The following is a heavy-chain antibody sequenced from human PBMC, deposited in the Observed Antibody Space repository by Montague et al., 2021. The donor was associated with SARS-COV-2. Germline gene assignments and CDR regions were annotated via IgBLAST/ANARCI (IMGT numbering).Heavy chain of an antibody. CDR2: IYYSGST. CDR1: GGSISSGGYY. Sequence: TLSLTCTVSGGSISSGGYYWSWIRQHPGKGLEWIGYIYYSGSTYYNPSLKSRVTISVDTSKNQFSLKLSSVTAADTAVYYCARLTAGYCSGGSCYWGTGFDYWGQGPLVTVSS. J-gene: IGHJ4*02. D-gene: IGHD2-15*01. CDR3: ARLTAGYCSGGSCYWGTGFDY. V-gene: IGHV4-31*03.